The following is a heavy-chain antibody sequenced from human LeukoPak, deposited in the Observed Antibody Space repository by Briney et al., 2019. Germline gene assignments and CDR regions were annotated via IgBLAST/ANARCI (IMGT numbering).Heavy chain of an antibody. CDR3: ARGILSSSWYGHDY. J-gene: IGHJ4*02. CDR1: GGTFSSYA. D-gene: IGHD6-13*01. CDR2: INPSGGST. Sequence: ASVKVSCKASGGTFSSYAISWVRQAPGQGLEWMGIINPSGGSTSYAQKFQGRVTMTRDMSTSTVYMELSSLRSEDTAVYYCARGILSSSWYGHDYWGQGTLVTVSS. V-gene: IGHV1-46*01.